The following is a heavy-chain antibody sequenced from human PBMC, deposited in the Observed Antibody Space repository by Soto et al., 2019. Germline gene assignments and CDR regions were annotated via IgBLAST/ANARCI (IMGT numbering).Heavy chain of an antibody. Sequence: EVQLVESGGGLVQPGRSLRLSCAASGFTFDDYAMHWVRQAPGKGLEWVSGISWNSGSIGYADSVKGRFTISRDNAKNYLYLQMNSLRAEDTALYYCAKDSGSSSWYPFDYWGQGTLVTVSS. CDR2: ISWNSGSI. D-gene: IGHD6-13*01. CDR3: AKDSGSSSWYPFDY. V-gene: IGHV3-9*01. CDR1: GFTFDDYA. J-gene: IGHJ4*02.